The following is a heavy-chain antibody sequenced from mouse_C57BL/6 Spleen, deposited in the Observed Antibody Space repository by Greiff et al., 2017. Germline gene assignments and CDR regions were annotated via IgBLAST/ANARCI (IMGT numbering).Heavy chain of an antibody. Sequence: QVQLQQSGPELVKPGASVKISCKASGYAFSSSWMNWVKQRPGKGLEWIGRIYPGDGDTNYNGKFKGKATLTADKSSSTAYMQLSSLTSEDSAVYFCARPGVVARYFDVWGTGTTVTVSS. CDR3: ARPGVVARYFDV. V-gene: IGHV1-82*01. J-gene: IGHJ1*03. CDR1: GYAFSSSW. D-gene: IGHD1-1*01. CDR2: IYPGDGDT.